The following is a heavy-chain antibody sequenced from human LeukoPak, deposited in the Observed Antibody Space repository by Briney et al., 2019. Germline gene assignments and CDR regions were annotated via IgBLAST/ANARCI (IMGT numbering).Heavy chain of an antibody. V-gene: IGHV4-39*01. J-gene: IGHJ4*02. CDR2: LYYSGTT. D-gene: IGHD6-13*01. CDR3: ARGSAAAGLGN. Sequence: PSETLSLTCTVSGDSISSSSYYWGWIRQPPGKGLEWIGSLYYSGTTYYNPSLKSRVTISVDTSKNQFSLKLSSVTAADTAVYYCARGSAAAGLGNWGQGTLVTVSS. CDR1: GDSISSSSYY.